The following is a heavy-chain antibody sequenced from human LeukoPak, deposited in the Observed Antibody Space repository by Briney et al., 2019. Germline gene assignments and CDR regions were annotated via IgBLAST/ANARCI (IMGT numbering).Heavy chain of an antibody. CDR3: ARARSNWDYYFDY. CDR2: IYYSGST. V-gene: IGHV4-59*01. Sequence: PSETLSLTCTVSGGSISGYYWSWIRQPPGKGLEWIGYIYYSGSTNYNPSLKSRVTISVDTSKNQFSLKLSSVTAADTAVYYCARARSNWDYYFDYWGQGTLVTVSS. CDR1: GGSISGYY. D-gene: IGHD1-7*01. J-gene: IGHJ4*02.